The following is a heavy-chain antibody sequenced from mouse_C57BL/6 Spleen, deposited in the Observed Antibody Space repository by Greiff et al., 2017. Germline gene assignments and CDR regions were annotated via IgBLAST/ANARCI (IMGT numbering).Heavy chain of an antibody. J-gene: IGHJ4*01. D-gene: IGHD1-1*01. CDR1: GFTFSSYA. V-gene: IGHV5-4*01. CDR2: ISDGGSYT. Sequence: DVKLVESGGGLVKPGGSLKLSCAASGFTFSSYAMSWVRQTPEKRLEWVATISDGGSYTYYPDNVKGRFTISRDNAKNNLYLQMSHLKSEDTAMYYCARDYGNDAMDYWGQGTSVTVSA. CDR3: ARDYGNDAMDY.